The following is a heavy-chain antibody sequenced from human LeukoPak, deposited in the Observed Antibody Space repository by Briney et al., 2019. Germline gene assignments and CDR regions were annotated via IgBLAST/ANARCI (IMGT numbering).Heavy chain of an antibody. CDR1: SGAISSYY. J-gene: IGHJ4*02. V-gene: IGHV4-59*12. Sequence: PSETLSLTCTVSSGAISSYYWSWVRQPPGKGLEWMGYVSYSGGTYYNPSLKSRVTISVDTSKNQFSLKLSSVTAADTAVYYCARDNPYYYDRSFDYWGQGTLVTVSS. CDR2: VSYSGGT. CDR3: ARDNPYYYDRSFDY. D-gene: IGHD3-22*01.